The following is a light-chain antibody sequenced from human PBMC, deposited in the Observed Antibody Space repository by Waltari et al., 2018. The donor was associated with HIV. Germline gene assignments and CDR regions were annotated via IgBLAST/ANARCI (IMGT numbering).Light chain of an antibody. CDR1: QSISSW. CDR2: KAS. J-gene: IGKJ4*01. V-gene: IGKV1-5*03. Sequence: DIQMTQSPSTLSASVGDRVTITCRASQSISSWSAWYQQKPGKAPKLLIYKASTLENVVPSRFSGSGSGTEFTLTISSLQPDDFATYYCQQYKSYALTFGGGTKVEIK. CDR3: QQYKSYALT.